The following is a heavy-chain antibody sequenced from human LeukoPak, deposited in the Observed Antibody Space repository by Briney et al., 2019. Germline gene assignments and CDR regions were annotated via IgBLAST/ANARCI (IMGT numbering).Heavy chain of an antibody. V-gene: IGHV3-23*01. CDR1: GFTFSSYA. D-gene: IGHD1-1*01. J-gene: IGHJ4*02. CDR3: AGGQEFDDGVFDS. Sequence: GGSLRLSCAASGFTFSSYAMSWVRQAPGKGLEWVSAISGSGGSTYYADSVKGRFTISRDNSKNTVYLQMNSLRVEDTAIYYCAGGQEFDDGVFDSWGQGTLVTVSS. CDR2: ISGSGGST.